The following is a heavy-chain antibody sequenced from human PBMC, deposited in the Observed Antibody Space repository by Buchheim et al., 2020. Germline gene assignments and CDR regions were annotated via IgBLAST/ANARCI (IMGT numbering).Heavy chain of an antibody. CDR3: VREGQQLATGYFDY. V-gene: IGHV4-59*01. D-gene: IGHD6-13*01. Sequence: QVQLQESGPGLVKPSETLSLTCTVSGGSISGYYWSWIRQPPGKGLEWIAYIYYSGSTNYNPSLKSRVTISVDTSKNQFSLKLSSVTAADTAVYYCVREGQQLATGYFDYWGQGTL. CDR2: IYYSGST. J-gene: IGHJ4*02. CDR1: GGSISGYY.